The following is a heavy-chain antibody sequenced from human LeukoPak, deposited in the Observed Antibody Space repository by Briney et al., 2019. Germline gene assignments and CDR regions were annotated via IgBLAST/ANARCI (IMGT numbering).Heavy chain of an antibody. D-gene: IGHD5-18*01. Sequence: GGSLRLSCAASGFTVSSNQMSWVRQAPGKGLEWVSVIYSGGSTYYADSVKGRFTISRDNSKNTLYLQMNSLRAEDTAVYYCALGASRSYGYHFDYWGQGTLVTVSS. V-gene: IGHV3-66*01. J-gene: IGHJ4*02. CDR1: GFTVSSNQ. CDR3: ALGASRSYGYHFDY. CDR2: IYSGGST.